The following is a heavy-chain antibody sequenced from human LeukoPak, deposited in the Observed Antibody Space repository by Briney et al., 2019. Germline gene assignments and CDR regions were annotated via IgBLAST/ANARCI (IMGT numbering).Heavy chain of an antibody. Sequence: PSETLSLTCAVYGGSFSGYYWSWIRQPPGKGLEWIGEINHSGSTNYNPSLKSRVTISVDTSKNRFSLKLSSVTAADTAVYYCARGELTGTTEDYFDYWGQGTLVTVSS. CDR3: ARGELTGTTEDYFDY. CDR1: GGSFSGYY. V-gene: IGHV4-34*01. D-gene: IGHD1-20*01. CDR2: INHSGST. J-gene: IGHJ4*02.